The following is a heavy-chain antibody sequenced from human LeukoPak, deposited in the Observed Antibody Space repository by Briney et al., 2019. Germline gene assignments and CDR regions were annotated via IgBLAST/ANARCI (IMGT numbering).Heavy chain of an antibody. CDR3: ARALEWDCGGDCYLYYFLY. CDR1: GGSLSSYY. CDR2: IYTSGST. V-gene: IGHV4-4*07. Sequence: SETLSLTCTVSGGSLSSYYWSWIRQPAGKGLEWIGRIYTSGSTNYNPSLKSRVTMSLDTSKRQFSLKLSSVTAADTAVYYCARALEWDCGGDCYLYYFLYWGQGTLVTVPS. D-gene: IGHD2-21*01. J-gene: IGHJ4*02.